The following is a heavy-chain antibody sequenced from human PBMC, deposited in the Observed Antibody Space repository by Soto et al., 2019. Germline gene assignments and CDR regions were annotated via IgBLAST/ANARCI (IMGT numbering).Heavy chain of an antibody. J-gene: IGHJ6*02. V-gene: IGHV1-18*01. Sequence: QVQLVQSGAEVKKPGASVKVSCKASGYTFTRSGISWVRQAPGQGLEWLGWINPDNGNTNYAQHLQGRVSLTTATSTSTAYMDLRSLRSDDTAGYYCARDQGITTFGVYSMYYYGMDVWGQGTTVTVSS. CDR1: GYTFTRSG. CDR2: INPDNGNT. D-gene: IGHD3-3*01. CDR3: ARDQGITTFGVYSMYYYGMDV.